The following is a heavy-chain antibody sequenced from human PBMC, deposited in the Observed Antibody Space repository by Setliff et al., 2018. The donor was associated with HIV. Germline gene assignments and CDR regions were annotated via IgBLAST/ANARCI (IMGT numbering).Heavy chain of an antibody. D-gene: IGHD3-3*01. CDR2: IYPGDSNV. V-gene: IGHV5-51*01. J-gene: IGHJ4*02. CDR1: GDSLTDYW. Sequence: GESLKISCKGSGDSLTDYWIAWVRQRPGKGLEWMGVIYPGDSNVRYSPSFQGHVTISADRSISTAYLQWSSLKASDTGLYYCKVLTYYNFWSTNDYFDSWGQGTLVTVSS. CDR3: KVLTYYNFWSTNDYFDS.